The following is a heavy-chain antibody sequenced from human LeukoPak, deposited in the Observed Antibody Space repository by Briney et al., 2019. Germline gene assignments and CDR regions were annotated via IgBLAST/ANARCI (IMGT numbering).Heavy chain of an antibody. D-gene: IGHD3-22*01. J-gene: IGHJ4*02. CDR2: FSGDGSSA. V-gene: IGHV3-74*01. CDR3: ARGSDYDSSGYYYGY. Sequence: GGSLRLSCAASGFTFSSYWMHWVRQAPGRGLVWVARFSGDGSSATYADSVKGRFTISRGYTKNTLFLQMNSLRAEDTAVYYCARGSDYDSSGYYYGYWGQGTLVTVSS. CDR1: GFTFSSYW.